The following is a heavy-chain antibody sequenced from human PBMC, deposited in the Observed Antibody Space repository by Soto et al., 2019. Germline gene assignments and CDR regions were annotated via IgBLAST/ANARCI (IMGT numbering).Heavy chain of an antibody. V-gene: IGHV4-31*03. D-gene: IGHD3-22*01. J-gene: IGHJ4*02. CDR2: IYYSGST. CDR3: ARATYYYDSSGSLDY. Sequence: QVQLQESGPGLVKPSQTLSLTCTVFGGSISNGGYYWSWIRQPPGKGLEWIGYIYYSGSTYYNPSLKSRVTISVDTSKNQFSLKLSSVTAADTAVYYCARATYYYDSSGSLDYWGQGTLVTVSS. CDR1: GGSISNGGYY.